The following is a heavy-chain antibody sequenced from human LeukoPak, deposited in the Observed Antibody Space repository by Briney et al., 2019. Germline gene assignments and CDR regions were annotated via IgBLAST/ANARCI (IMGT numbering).Heavy chain of an antibody. J-gene: IGHJ4*02. CDR3: ACESLTQLASR. Sequence: SSQTLSLTCTVSGGSISSGSYYWSWIRQPAGKGLEWIGRIYTSGSTNYNPSLKSRVTISVDTSKNQFSLKLSSVTAADTAVYYCACESLTQLASRWGQGTLVTVSS. CDR2: IYTSGST. V-gene: IGHV4-61*02. CDR1: GGSISSGSYY. D-gene: IGHD6-13*01.